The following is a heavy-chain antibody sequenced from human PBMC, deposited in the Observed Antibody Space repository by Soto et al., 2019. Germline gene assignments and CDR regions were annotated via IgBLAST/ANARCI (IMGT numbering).Heavy chain of an antibody. CDR1: GFTFGDYS. CDR2: IRSKAYGGTT. Sequence: PGGSLRLSCRTSGFTFGDYSMSWVRQAPGKGLEWLGFIRSKAYGGTTEYAASVKGRFTISRDDPKSTAYLQMNSLKTEDTAVYYCSRVPLYSTGYFDYWGQGSLVTV. V-gene: IGHV3-49*04. CDR3: SRVPLYSTGYFDY. D-gene: IGHD6-19*01. J-gene: IGHJ4*02.